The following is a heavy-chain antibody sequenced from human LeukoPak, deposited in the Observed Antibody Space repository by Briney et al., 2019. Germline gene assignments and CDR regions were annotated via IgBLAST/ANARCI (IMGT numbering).Heavy chain of an antibody. CDR3: ARELGSDYGGYSP. Sequence: SETLSLTCSVSGGSMRSDSSFWSWIRQPAGKGLEWIVRIYATGNTNYNPSLEIRVTISVYTSKNQFSLELTSVTAADTAVYYCARELGSDYGGYSPWGQGTLVTVSS. CDR1: GGSMRSDSSF. D-gene: IGHD4-23*01. CDR2: IYATGNT. J-gene: IGHJ5*02. V-gene: IGHV4-61*02.